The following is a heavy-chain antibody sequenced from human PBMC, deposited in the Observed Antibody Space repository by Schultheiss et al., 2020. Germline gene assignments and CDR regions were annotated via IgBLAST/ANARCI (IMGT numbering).Heavy chain of an antibody. CDR3: ARGRDSGYFDY. D-gene: IGHD3-22*01. CDR2: IYTSGHT. Sequence: SETLSLTCTVSGGSINSYFWNWIRQPAGKGLQWIGRIYTSGHTNYNPSLESRVTMSVDMSKNQFSLKLTSVTAADAAVYYCARGRDSGYFDYWGQGNPVTVSS. J-gene: IGHJ4*02. CDR1: GGSINSYF. V-gene: IGHV4-4*07.